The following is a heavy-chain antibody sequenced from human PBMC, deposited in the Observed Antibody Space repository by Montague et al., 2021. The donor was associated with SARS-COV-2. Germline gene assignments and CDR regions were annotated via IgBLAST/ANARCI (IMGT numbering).Heavy chain of an antibody. D-gene: IGHD3-10*01. CDR3: ARSSGSYSTFDF. J-gene: IGHJ4*02. CDR2: IYYSGST. Sequence: SETLSLTCTVSGGSISSSYRTWIRQPPGKGLEWIGYIYYSGSTSYNPSLKSRVTMSVDTSKNQFSLKLSSVTAADTAVYYCARSSGSYSTFDFWGQGTLVTVSS. V-gene: IGHV4-59*08. CDR1: GGSISSSY.